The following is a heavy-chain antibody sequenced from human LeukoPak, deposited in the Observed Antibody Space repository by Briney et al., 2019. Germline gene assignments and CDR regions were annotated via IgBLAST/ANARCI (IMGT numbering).Heavy chain of an antibody. J-gene: IGHJ5*02. V-gene: IGHV3-23*01. CDR2: ISGSGGST. Sequence: GGSLRLSCAASGFTFSSYAMSWVRQAPGKGLEWVSAISGSGGSTYYADSVKGRFTISRDNSKNTLYLQMNSLGAEDTAVYYCAKWVLWRGENWFDPWGQGTLVTVSS. CDR3: AKWVLWRGENWFDP. CDR1: GFTFSSYA. D-gene: IGHD3-3*01.